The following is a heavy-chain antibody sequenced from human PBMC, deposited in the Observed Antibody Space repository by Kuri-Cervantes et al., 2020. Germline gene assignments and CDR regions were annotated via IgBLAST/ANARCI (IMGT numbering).Heavy chain of an antibody. Sequence: GESLKISCAASGFASGLTFSSYSMNWVRQAPGKGLEWVSSITSTSSKIDYADSVKGRFTISRDNAKNSLYLQMNSLRAEDTAVYYCARDPGYSGYVGAFDIWGQGTMVTVSS. D-gene: IGHD5-12*01. CDR1: GFASGLTFSSYS. CDR2: ITSTSSKI. V-gene: IGHV3-21*01. J-gene: IGHJ3*02. CDR3: ARDPGYSGYVGAFDI.